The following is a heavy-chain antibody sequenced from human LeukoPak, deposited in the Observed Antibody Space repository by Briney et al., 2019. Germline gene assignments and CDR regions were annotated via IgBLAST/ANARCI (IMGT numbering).Heavy chain of an antibody. D-gene: IGHD4-11*01. CDR3: ARDRVEYSNHGAFDI. J-gene: IGHJ3*02. V-gene: IGHV3-21*01. CDR2: ITGGSSSI. Sequence: GGSLRLSCAASGFTFSSFTMNWVRQAPGKGLEWVSSITGGSSSIYYADSVKGRFTISRDDANNSLYLQMNGLSAEDTAVYYCARDRVEYSNHGAFDIWGQGTMVTVSS. CDR1: GFTFSSFT.